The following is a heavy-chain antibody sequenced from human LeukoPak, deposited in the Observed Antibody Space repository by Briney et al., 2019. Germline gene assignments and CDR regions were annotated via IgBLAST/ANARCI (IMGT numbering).Heavy chain of an antibody. CDR2: MNPNSGNS. CDR3: VREGLDY. Sequence: ASVKVSCKASGYTFTNYDINWVRQATGQGLEWMGYMNPNSGNSEYAQKFQGRVTITTDASISTAYTGLSGLRSEDTALYYSVREGLDYWGQGNLVTVSS. V-gene: IGHV1-8*01. J-gene: IGHJ4*02. CDR1: GYTFTNYD.